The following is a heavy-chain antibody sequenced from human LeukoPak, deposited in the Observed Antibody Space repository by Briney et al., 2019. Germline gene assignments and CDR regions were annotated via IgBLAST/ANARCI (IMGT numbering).Heavy chain of an antibody. Sequence: ASVKVSCKASGYTFASYYMHWVRQAPGQGLEWMGIINPSGGSTSYAQKFQGRVTMTRDMSTSTVYMELSSLRSEDTAVYYCARDLTPGLIPSSWYEHHAFDIWGQGTMVTVSS. D-gene: IGHD6-13*01. CDR2: INPSGGST. V-gene: IGHV1-46*01. CDR1: GYTFASYY. CDR3: ARDLTPGLIPSSWYEHHAFDI. J-gene: IGHJ3*02.